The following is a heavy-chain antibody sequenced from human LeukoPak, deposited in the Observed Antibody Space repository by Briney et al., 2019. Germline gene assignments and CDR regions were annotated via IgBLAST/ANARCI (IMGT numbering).Heavy chain of an antibody. D-gene: IGHD2-21*01. CDR3: ASYSTARDWYFDL. V-gene: IGHV4-38-2*01. J-gene: IGHJ2*01. CDR1: GYSISSGYY. CDR2: VYHSGTT. Sequence: SETLSLTCAVSGYSISSGYYWGWIRQPPGRGLEWIGSVYHSGTTHYNPSLKSRVTISEDTSRNQFSLKLSSVTAADTAVYYCASYSTARDWYFDLWGRGTLVTVSS.